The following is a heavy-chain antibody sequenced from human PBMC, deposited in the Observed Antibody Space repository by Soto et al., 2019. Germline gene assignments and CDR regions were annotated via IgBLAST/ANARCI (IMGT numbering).Heavy chain of an antibody. V-gene: IGHV3-33*01. Sequence: GGSLRLSCAASGFTFSSYGMHWVRQAPGKGLEWVAVIWYDGSNKYYADSVKGRFTISRDNSKNTLYLQMNSLRAEDTAVYYCAMEEDVVVAAHTGYFDYWGQGTLVTVSS. CDR1: GFTFSSYG. CDR2: IWYDGSNK. J-gene: IGHJ4*02. CDR3: AMEEDVVVAAHTGYFDY. D-gene: IGHD2-15*01.